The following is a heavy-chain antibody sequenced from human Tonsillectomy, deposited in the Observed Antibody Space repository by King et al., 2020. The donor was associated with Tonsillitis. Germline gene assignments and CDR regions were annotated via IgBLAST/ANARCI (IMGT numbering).Heavy chain of an antibody. CDR3: AKDPTGGWFGEELNYFDY. CDR1: GFTFSSYG. J-gene: IGHJ4*02. D-gene: IGHD3-10*01. CDR2: IRYDGTKK. Sequence: VQLVESGGGVVQPGGSLRLSCAASGFTFSSYGMHWVRQAPGKGLEWVAFIRYDGTKKYYADSVKGRFTISRDHSKNTLYLQMNSLTVDDTAVYYCAKDPTGGWFGEELNYFDYWGQGTLVTVSS. V-gene: IGHV3-30*02.